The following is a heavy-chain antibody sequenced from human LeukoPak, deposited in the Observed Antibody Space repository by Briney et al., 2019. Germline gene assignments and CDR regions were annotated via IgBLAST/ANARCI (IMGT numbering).Heavy chain of an antibody. CDR3: ARAKRNGFDI. CDR1: GFTFSSYG. Sequence: GGTLRLSCAASGFTFSSYGMSWVRQAPGEGLEWVSAISSNGGSTYYANSVKGRFTISRGNSKNTLYLQMGSLSAEDMAVYYCARAKRNGFDIWGQGTMVTVSS. CDR2: ISSNGGST. J-gene: IGHJ3*02. V-gene: IGHV3-64*01.